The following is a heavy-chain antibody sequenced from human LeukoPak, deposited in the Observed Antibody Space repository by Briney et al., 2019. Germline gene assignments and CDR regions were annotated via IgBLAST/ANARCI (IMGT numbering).Heavy chain of an antibody. CDR2: VYSGGST. D-gene: IGHD6-19*01. CDR1: GFTVSSNY. V-gene: IGHV3-66*01. Sequence: GGSLRLSCAASGFTVSSNYMSWVRQAPGKGLGWVSVVYSGGSTYYADSVKGRLTISTDNSKNTLSLQMNSLRVEDTAVYYCARLAVAGQFDYWGQGTLVTVSS. CDR3: ARLAVAGQFDY. J-gene: IGHJ4*02.